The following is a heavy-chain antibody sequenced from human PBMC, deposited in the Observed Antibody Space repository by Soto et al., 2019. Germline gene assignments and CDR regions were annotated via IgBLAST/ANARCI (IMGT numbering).Heavy chain of an antibody. V-gene: IGHV4-39*02. Sequence: QLQLQESGPGLVKPSETLSLTCTVSGGSISSSSYYWGWIRQPPGKGLEWIGSIYYSGSTYYNPSLKSRVTISVDTSKNHYSLTLSSVTAADTAVYYCARASYGSSWYYFDYWGQGTLVTVSS. J-gene: IGHJ4*02. CDR2: IYYSGST. CDR3: ARASYGSSWYYFDY. D-gene: IGHD6-13*01. CDR1: GGSISSSSYY.